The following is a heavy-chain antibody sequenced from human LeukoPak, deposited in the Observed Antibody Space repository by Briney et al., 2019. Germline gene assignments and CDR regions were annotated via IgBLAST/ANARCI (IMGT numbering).Heavy chain of an antibody. J-gene: IGHJ4*02. V-gene: IGHV4-34*01. Sequence: SETLSLTCAVYGGSFSGYYWSWIRQPPGKGLEWIGEINHSGSTNYNPSLKSRVTISVDTSKNQFSLKLSSVTAADTAVYYCARGGGGGYSSSAFDYWGQGTLVTASS. CDR1: GGSFSGYY. CDR2: INHSGST. D-gene: IGHD3-22*01. CDR3: ARGGGGGYSSSAFDY.